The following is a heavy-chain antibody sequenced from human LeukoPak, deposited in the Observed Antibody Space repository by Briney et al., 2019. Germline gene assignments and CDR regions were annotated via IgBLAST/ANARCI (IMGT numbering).Heavy chain of an antibody. D-gene: IGHD3-10*01. V-gene: IGHV1-8*01. Sequence: ASVKVSCKASGYTFTSHDINWVRQATGQGLEWMGWMNPNSGNTGYAQRFQGRVTMTRNTSISTAYMELSSLRSEDTAVYYCASGVYGSGSYEFDYWGQGTLVTVSS. CDR1: GYTFTSHD. CDR2: MNPNSGNT. CDR3: ASGVYGSGSYEFDY. J-gene: IGHJ4*02.